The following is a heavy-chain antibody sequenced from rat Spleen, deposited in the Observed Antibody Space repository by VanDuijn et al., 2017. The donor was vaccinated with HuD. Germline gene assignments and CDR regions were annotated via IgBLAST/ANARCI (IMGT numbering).Heavy chain of an antibody. V-gene: IGHV5-25*01. CDR2: ITNTGGRT. Sequence: EVQLVESGGGLVQPGRSLKLSCAASGFTFSDYYMAWVRQAPTKGLEWVASITNTGGRTYYPDSVKGRFTISRDYAKSTLYLQMDSLRSEDTATYYCARQRTLYYFDYWGQGVMVPVSS. CDR3: ARQRTLYYFDY. CDR1: GFTFSDYY. D-gene: IGHD3-1*01. J-gene: IGHJ2*01.